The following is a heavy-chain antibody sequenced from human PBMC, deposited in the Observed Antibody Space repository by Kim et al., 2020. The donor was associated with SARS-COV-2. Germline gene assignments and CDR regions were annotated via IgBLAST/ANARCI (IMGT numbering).Heavy chain of an antibody. V-gene: IGHV4-39*07. J-gene: IGHJ4*02. CDR3: ARGNLEMATGHDY. CDR1: GGSISSSSYY. CDR2: IYYSGST. D-gene: IGHD5-12*01. Sequence: SETLSLTCTVSGGSISSSSYYWGWIRQPPGKGLEWIGSIYYSGSTYYNPSLKSRVTISVDTSKNQFSLKLSSVTAADTAVYYCARGNLEMATGHDYWGQGTLVTVSS.